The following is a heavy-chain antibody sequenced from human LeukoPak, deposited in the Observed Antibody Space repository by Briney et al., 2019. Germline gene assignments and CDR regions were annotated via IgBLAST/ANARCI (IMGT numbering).Heavy chain of an antibody. J-gene: IGHJ6*02. Sequence: SVKVSCKASGGTFSSYAISWVRQAPGQGLEWMGRIIPILGIANYAQKFQGRVTITADKSTSTAYMELSSLRSEDTAVYYCAGGKGGYSYGSYYYYGMDVWGQGTTVTVSS. CDR2: IIPILGIA. CDR1: GGTFSSYA. CDR3: AGGKGGYSYGSYYYYGMDV. V-gene: IGHV1-69*04. D-gene: IGHD5-18*01.